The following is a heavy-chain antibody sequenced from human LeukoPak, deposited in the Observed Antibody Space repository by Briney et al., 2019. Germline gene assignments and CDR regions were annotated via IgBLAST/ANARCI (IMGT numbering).Heavy chain of an antibody. J-gene: IGHJ4*02. D-gene: IGHD3-10*01. CDR1: GFTFGSYS. Sequence: GGSLRLSCAGSGFTFGSYSMNWVRHAPGKGLEWVSYIGHTGSITDYADSVKGRFTVSRDNAKNSLYLQMNTLRAEDTAVYYCAKDLSYGSGTNWGQGTLVTVSS. CDR2: IGHTGSIT. CDR3: AKDLSYGSGTN. V-gene: IGHV3-48*04.